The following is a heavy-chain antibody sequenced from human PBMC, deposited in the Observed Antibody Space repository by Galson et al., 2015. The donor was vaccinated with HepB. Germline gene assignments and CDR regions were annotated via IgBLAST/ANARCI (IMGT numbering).Heavy chain of an antibody. CDR2: ISYDGSNK. D-gene: IGHD6-13*01. Sequence: SLRLSCAASGFTFSSYGLHWVRQAPGKGLEWVAVISYDGSNKYYADSVKGRFTISRDNSKNALYLHMNSLRVEDTAVYYCTKDLRYWVWQQAAGGSDYWGQGTLVTVSS. V-gene: IGHV3-30*18. CDR1: GFTFSSYG. CDR3: TKDLRYWVWQQAAGGSDY. J-gene: IGHJ4*02.